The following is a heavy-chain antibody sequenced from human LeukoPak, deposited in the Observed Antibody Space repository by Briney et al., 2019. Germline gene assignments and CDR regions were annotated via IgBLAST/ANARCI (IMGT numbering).Heavy chain of an antibody. D-gene: IGHD3-3*01. CDR1: WFTFKRYA. V-gene: IGHV3-23*01. CDR2: ISGSGGST. J-gene: IGHJ4*02. Sequence: GSLELSFAASWFTFKRYAMSLVRQAPGKGLEWGSTISGSGGSTYYADSVKGRFTISRDNSKNTLYLQMNSLRAEDTAVYYCAKVDDYDFWSGYPDYWGQGTLVTVSS. CDR3: AKVDDYDFWSGYPDY.